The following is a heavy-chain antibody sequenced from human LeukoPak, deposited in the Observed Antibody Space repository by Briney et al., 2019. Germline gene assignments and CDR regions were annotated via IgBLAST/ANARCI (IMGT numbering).Heavy chain of an antibody. D-gene: IGHD4-17*01. J-gene: IGHJ5*02. Sequence: PSETLSLTCNVSGGSISSHYWSWIRQPPGKGLEWIGYIYYSGSTNYNPSLESRVTISVDTSKNQFSLKLSSVTAADTAVYYCARGTDDYESYNWFDPWGQGTLVTVSS. CDR2: IYYSGST. V-gene: IGHV4-59*11. CDR1: GGSISSHY. CDR3: ARGTDDYESYNWFDP.